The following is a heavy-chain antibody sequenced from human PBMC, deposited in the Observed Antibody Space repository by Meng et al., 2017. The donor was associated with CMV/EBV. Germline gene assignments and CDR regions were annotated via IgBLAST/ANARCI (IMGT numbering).Heavy chain of an antibody. CDR3: ASLPVYGDYVRDY. D-gene: IGHD4-17*01. CDR1: GYTFTGYA. Sequence: SGYTFTGYAITWVRQATGQGLEWMGWMNPNSGNTGYAQKFQGRVTMTRNTSISTAYMELSSLRSEDTAVYYCASLPVYGDYVRDYWGQGTLVTVSS. CDR2: MNPNSGNT. V-gene: IGHV1-8*01. J-gene: IGHJ4*02.